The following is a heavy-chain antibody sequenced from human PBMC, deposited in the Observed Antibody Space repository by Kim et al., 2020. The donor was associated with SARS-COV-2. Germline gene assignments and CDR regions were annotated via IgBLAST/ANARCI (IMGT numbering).Heavy chain of an antibody. D-gene: IGHD6-19*01. V-gene: IGHV1-3*01. CDR3: ARDLSSGWYDYFDY. J-gene: IGHJ4*02. Sequence: SQKFQGRVTITRDTSASTAYMELSSLRSEDTAVYYCARDLSSGWYDYFDYWGQGTLVTVSS.